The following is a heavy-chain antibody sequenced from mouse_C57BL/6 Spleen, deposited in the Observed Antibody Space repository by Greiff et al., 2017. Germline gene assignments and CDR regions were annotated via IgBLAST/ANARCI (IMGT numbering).Heavy chain of an antibody. CDR1: GYTFTSYW. CDR2: IDPSDSET. D-gene: IGHD2-12*01. CDR3: AGWGLRGYFGV. Sequence: QVQLQQPGAELVRPGSSVKLSCKASGYTFTSYWMHWVKQRPIQGLEWIGNIDPSDSETHYNQKFKDKATLTVDKSSSTAYMQLSSLTSEDSAVYYCAGWGLRGYFGVWGTGTTVTVSS. V-gene: IGHV1-52*01. J-gene: IGHJ1*03.